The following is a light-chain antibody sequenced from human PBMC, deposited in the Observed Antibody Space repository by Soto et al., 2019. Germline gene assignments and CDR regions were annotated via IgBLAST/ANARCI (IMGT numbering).Light chain of an antibody. CDR2: EVS. Sequence: QSALTQPPSASGSPGQSVTIPCTGTSSDVGGYNYVSWYQQHPGKAPKVMIYEVSKRPSGVPDRFSASKSGNTASLTVSGLQAEDEADYYCSSYAGSNNLVFGGGTKLTVL. CDR1: SSDVGGYNY. CDR3: SSYAGSNNLV. J-gene: IGLJ3*02. V-gene: IGLV2-8*01.